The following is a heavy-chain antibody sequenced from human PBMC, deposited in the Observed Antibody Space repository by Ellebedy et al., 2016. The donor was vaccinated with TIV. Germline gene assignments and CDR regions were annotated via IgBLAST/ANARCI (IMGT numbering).Heavy chain of an antibody. CDR2: ISVHNGNT. CDR3: ARVGWGYSGGEDN. Sequence: ASVKVSCKASGFTFTSFGISWVRQAPGQGLEWMGWISVHNGNTNYAQNLQGRVSMTTDTSARTAYMALRSLRYDDTAVYYCARVGWGYSGGEDNWGQGTLVTVSS. CDR1: GFTFTSFG. D-gene: IGHD5-12*01. V-gene: IGHV1-18*04. J-gene: IGHJ4*02.